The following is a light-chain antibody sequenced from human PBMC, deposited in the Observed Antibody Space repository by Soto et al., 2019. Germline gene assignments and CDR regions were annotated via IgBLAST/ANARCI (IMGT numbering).Light chain of an antibody. Sequence: TQLAHKPCSRAASVGDIVTSSFRASQNINNYLNWHQQKPGRSPKLLIYDASNLEAGVSSRFSGSRSATDFTFTITRLQPEAVATYYYDPYSAPRTFGQGTTMEIK. J-gene: IGKJ1*01. CDR2: DAS. V-gene: IGKV1-33*01. CDR3: DPYSAPRT. CDR1: QNINNY.